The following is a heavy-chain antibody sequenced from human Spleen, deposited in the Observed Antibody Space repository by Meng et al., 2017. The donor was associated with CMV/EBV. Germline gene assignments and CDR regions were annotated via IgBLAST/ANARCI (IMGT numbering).Heavy chain of an antibody. CDR3: ARGHSKLLFNN. CDR2: IYIRDSS. J-gene: IGHJ4*02. Sequence: LMLQVSAPARVNHTATLSLSSYVAAASLSVSTSFWSWFRQPPRKGPEWFGSIYIRDSSYYNPSLKSRLSISEDTSKNQFSLRLSSVTAADTAMYYCARGHSKLLFNNWGQGTLVTVSS. D-gene: IGHD3-10*01. V-gene: IGHV4-39*07. CDR1: AASLSVSTSF.